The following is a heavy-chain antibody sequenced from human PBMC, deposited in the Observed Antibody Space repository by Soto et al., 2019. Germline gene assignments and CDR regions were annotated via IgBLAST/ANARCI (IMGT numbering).Heavy chain of an antibody. V-gene: IGHV1-69*02. J-gene: IGHJ4*02. CDR2: IIPILGIA. CDR1: GGTFSSYT. D-gene: IGHD2-21*02. Sequence: QVQLVQSGAEVKKPGSSVKVSCKASGGTFSSYTISWVRQAPGQGLEWMGRIIPILGIANYAQKFQGRVTITADKSTSTAYMELSSLRSEDTAVYYCARDDGLAYYGGDCYSWGQGTLVTVSS. CDR3: ARDDGLAYYGGDCYS.